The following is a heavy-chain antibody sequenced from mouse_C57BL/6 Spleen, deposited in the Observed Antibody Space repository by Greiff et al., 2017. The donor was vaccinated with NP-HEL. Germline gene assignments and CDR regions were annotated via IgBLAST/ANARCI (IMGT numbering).Heavy chain of an antibody. V-gene: IGHV1-4*01. J-gene: IGHJ3*01. CDR2: INPSSGYT. D-gene: IGHD1-1*01. CDR3: ARDYYYGSSSFAY. CDR1: GYTFTSYT. Sequence: QVQLKQSGAELARPGASVKMSCKASGYTFTSYTMHWVKQRPGQGLEWIGYINPSSGYTKYNQKFKDKATLTADKSSSTAYMQLSSLTSEDSAVYYCARDYYYGSSSFAYWGQGTLVTVSA.